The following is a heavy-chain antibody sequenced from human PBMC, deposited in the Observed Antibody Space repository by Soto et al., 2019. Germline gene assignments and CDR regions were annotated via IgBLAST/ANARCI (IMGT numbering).Heavy chain of an antibody. CDR3: ARHGIAARHYYGMDV. J-gene: IGHJ6*02. Sequence: GESLKISCKGSGYSFTSYWIGWVRQMPGKGLEWMGIIYPGDSDTRYNPSFQGQVTISADKSISTAYLQWSSLKASDTAMYYCARHGIAARHYYGMDVWGQGTTVTVSS. V-gene: IGHV5-51*01. CDR2: IYPGDSDT. D-gene: IGHD6-6*01. CDR1: GYSFTSYW.